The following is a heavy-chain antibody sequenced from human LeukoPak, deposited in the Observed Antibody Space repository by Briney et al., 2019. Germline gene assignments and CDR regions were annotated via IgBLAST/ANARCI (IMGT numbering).Heavy chain of an antibody. CDR2: ISSSSSYI. V-gene: IGHV3-21*01. Sequence: PGGSLRLSCAASGFTFSSYSMNWVRQAPGKGLEWVSSISSSSSYIYYADSVKGRFTISRDNAKNSLYLQMNSLRAEDTAVYYCARGAAMAVAAIDYWGQGTLVTVSS. CDR3: ARGAAMAVAAIDY. CDR1: GFTFSSYS. D-gene: IGHD6-19*01. J-gene: IGHJ4*02.